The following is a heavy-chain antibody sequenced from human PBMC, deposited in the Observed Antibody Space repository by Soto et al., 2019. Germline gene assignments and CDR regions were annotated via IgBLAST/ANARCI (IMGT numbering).Heavy chain of an antibody. V-gene: IGHV4-30-4*01. CDR2: IYYSGST. CDR1: GGSISSGDYY. CDR3: ALSNRGSTAPPFDY. D-gene: IGHD2-2*01. J-gene: IGHJ4*02. Sequence: PSETLSLTCTVSGGSISSGDYYWSWIRQPPGKGLEWIGYIYYSGSTYYNPSLKSRVTISVDTSKNQFSLKLSSETAADTAVYYCALSNRGSTAPPFDYWGQGTLVTVSS.